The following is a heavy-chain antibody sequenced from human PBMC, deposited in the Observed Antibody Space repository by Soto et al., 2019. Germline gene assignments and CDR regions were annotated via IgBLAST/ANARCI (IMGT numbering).Heavy chain of an antibody. D-gene: IGHD5-18*01. CDR1: RFTFSYYY. Sequence: GGSLRLSGAASRFTFSYYYMSWIRQAPGEGLEWVAYITTRCRTIYSADSVKGRVTVARDNAKNSLHLQMNSLSAADKDVSYCARTVDTAMISYFFDYWGQGTRVTVSS. J-gene: IGHJ4*02. V-gene: IGHV3-11*01. CDR3: ARTVDTAMISYFFDY. CDR2: ITTRCRTI.